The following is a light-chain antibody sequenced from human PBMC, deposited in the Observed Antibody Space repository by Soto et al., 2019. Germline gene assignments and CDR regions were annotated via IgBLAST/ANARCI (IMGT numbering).Light chain of an antibody. CDR1: SSNIGAGYD. CDR2: GNN. Sequence: QSVLTQPPSVSGAPGQRVTISCTGSSSNIGAGYDVHWYQQLPGTAPKLPTYGNNTRPSGVPDRFSGSKSGTSASLAITGLQAEDEADYYCQSYDSSLISYVFGTGTKLTVL. CDR3: QSYDSSLISYV. J-gene: IGLJ1*01. V-gene: IGLV1-40*01.